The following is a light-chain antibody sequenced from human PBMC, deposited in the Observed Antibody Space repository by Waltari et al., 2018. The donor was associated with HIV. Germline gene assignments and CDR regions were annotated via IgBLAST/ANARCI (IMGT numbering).Light chain of an antibody. V-gene: IGKV1-12*01. CDR1: RDLSPS. J-gene: IGKJ4*01. Sequence: DIQMAQSPSNVSAFVGGTVTLTCRASRDLSPSLAWYQFRPGRAPKLLIYGACQLETGVPSRFGGAGSGTEFTLTITSLQPEDFATYFCQQAQSFPHTFGGGTRVGMK. CDR2: GAC. CDR3: QQAQSFPHT.